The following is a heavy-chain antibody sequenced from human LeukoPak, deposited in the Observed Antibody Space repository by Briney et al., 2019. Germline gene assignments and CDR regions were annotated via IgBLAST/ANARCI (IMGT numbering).Heavy chain of an antibody. CDR3: ARDFSGKAANNWFDP. V-gene: IGHV1-46*01. D-gene: IGHD2-15*01. Sequence: GASVKVPCKASGYTFTSYYMHWVRQAPGQGLEWMGIINPSGGSTSYAQKFQGRVTMTRDTSTSTVYMELSSLRSEDTAVYYRARDFSGKAANNWFDPWGQGTLVTVSS. CDR2: INPSGGST. J-gene: IGHJ5*02. CDR1: GYTFTSYY.